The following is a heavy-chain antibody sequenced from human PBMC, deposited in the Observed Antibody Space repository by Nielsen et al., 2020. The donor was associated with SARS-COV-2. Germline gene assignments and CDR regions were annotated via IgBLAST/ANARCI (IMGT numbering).Heavy chain of an antibody. CDR3: ATARDFYAALDV. Sequence: SVTVSCKASENTFTDRYVHWVRQAPGQGLAWMAWITPFNGNTKYAQQLQDRVTVTKDRSLRTVYMELSSLKIKDTGTYYCATARDFYAALDVWGQGTAVTVSS. J-gene: IGHJ6*02. V-gene: IGHV1-45*01. CDR2: ITPFNGNT. D-gene: IGHD2/OR15-2a*01. CDR1: ENTFTDRY.